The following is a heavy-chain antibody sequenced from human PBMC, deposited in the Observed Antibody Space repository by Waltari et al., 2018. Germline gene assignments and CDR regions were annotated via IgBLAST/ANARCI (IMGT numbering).Heavy chain of an antibody. CDR3: AKDPYSNYDSYYSYMDV. J-gene: IGHJ6*03. D-gene: IGHD4-4*01. CDR1: GFAFITHG. V-gene: IGHV3-30*02. CDR2: IRYDGNIR. Sequence: QVQLVESGGGVVQPGASLRLSCAASGFAFITHGMPWGRQAPGKGLEWVTFIRYDGNIRNYADSVKGRFTISRDNSKNTLYLEMSSLRAEDTAVYYCAKDPYSNYDSYYSYMDVWGKGTTVTISS.